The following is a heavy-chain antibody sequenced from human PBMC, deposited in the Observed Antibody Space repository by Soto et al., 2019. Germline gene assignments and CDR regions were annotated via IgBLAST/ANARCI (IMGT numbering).Heavy chain of an antibody. CDR3: ARDRQSSGWLDAFDI. J-gene: IGHJ3*02. Sequence: EVQLVESGGGLVQPGGSLRLSCAASGFTVSSNYMSWVRQAPGKGLEWVSVIFTGGSTYYADSVKGRFTISRHSSMNTVYLQMDSLIAEDTAVYYCARDRQSSGWLDAFDIWGQGTMVTV. CDR1: GFTVSSNY. D-gene: IGHD6-19*01. V-gene: IGHV3-53*04. CDR2: IFTGGST.